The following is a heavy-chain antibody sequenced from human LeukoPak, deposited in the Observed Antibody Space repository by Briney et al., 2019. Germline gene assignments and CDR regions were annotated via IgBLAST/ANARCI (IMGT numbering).Heavy chain of an antibody. J-gene: IGHJ3*02. D-gene: IGHD6-19*01. Sequence: GGSLRLSCAASGFTFSDYYMSWIRRAPGKGLEWVSYISSSGSTIYYADSVKGRFTISRDNAKNSLYLQMNSLRAEDTAVYYCASAPVIAVAGNDAFDIWGQGTMVTVSS. V-gene: IGHV3-11*01. CDR1: GFTFSDYY. CDR2: ISSSGSTI. CDR3: ASAPVIAVAGNDAFDI.